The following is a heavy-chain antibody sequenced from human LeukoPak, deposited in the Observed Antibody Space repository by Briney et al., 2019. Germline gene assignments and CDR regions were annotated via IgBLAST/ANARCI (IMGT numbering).Heavy chain of an antibody. J-gene: IGHJ5*02. V-gene: IGHV4-59*12. Sequence: SETLSLTCTVSGGSISSYYWSWIRQPPGKGLEWVGYIYYSGSTNYNPSLKSRVTISVDTSKSQFSLNLSSVTAADTAVYYCARGPMRAWFDPWGQGTLVTVSS. CDR3: ARGPMRAWFDP. CDR1: GGSISSYY. CDR2: IYYSGST.